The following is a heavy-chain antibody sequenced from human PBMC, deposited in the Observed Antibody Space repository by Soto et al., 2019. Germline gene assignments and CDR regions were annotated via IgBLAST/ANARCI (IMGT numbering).Heavy chain of an antibody. V-gene: IGHV4-38-2*01. CDR3: ARGIRGIAVAFLDY. Sequence: ASETLSPTCAVPGYSISSGYYWGWIRQPPGKGLEWIGSIYHSGSTYYNPSLKSRVTISVDTSKNQFSLKLSSVTAADTAVYYCARGIRGIAVAFLDYWGQGTLVTVSS. CDR2: IYHSGST. J-gene: IGHJ4*02. D-gene: IGHD6-19*01. CDR1: GYSISSGYY.